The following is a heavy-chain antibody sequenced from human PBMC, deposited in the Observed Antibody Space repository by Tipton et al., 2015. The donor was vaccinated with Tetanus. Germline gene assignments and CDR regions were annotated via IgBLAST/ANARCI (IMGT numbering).Heavy chain of an antibody. J-gene: IGHJ4*02. V-gene: IGHV4-39*07. CDR3: ACGSGYVDSSYHSPLDF. CDR1: GASISSSRYF. Sequence: TLSLTCSVSGASISSSRYFWGWFRQPPGKGLEWIGHVSDVGDTHYTPSLQSRVTISVDSSTSQFSLRLASVTAADTAVYYCACGSGYVDSSYHSPLDFWGRGTLVTVSS. D-gene: IGHD3-22*01. CDR2: VSDVGDT.